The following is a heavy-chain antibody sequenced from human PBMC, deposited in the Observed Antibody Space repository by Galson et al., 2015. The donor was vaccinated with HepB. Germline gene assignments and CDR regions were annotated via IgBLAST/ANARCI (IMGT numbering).Heavy chain of an antibody. CDR2: IYYSGST. V-gene: IGHV4-59*01. CDR3: ASFTNSGFGY. Sequence: ETLSLTCTVSGGSITSYYWSWIRQPPGKGLEWIGYIYYSGSTNYNPSLKSRVTISVDTSKNQFSLRLSSVTAADTAMYYCASFTNSGFGYWGQGTLVTVPS. CDR1: GGSITSYY. J-gene: IGHJ4*02. D-gene: IGHD6-19*01.